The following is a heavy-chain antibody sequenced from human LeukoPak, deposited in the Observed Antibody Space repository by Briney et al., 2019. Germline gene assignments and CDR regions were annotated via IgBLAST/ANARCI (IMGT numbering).Heavy chain of an antibody. CDR3: ARDVYYYDSSGSRYFDY. CDR2: IYYSGST. CDR1: GGSISSSSYY. D-gene: IGHD3-22*01. Sequence: SETLSLTCTVSGGSISSSSYYWGWIRQPPGKGLEWIGSIYYSGSTYYNPSLKSRVTMSVDTSKNQFSLKLSSVTAADTAVYYCARDVYYYDSSGSRYFDYWGQGTLVTVSS. J-gene: IGHJ4*02. V-gene: IGHV4-39*07.